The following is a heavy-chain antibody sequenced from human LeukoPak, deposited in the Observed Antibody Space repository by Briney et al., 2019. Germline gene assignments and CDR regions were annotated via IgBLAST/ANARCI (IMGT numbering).Heavy chain of an antibody. D-gene: IGHD3-3*01. CDR2: IYYSGST. J-gene: IGHJ4*02. CDR3: ARGGSVLRFLGSFVY. CDR1: GGSISSSSYY. Sequence: PSETLSLTCTVSGGSISSSSYYWGWIRQPPGKGLEWIGSIYYSGSTYYNPSLKSRVTICEDTSKNQFSLKLSSVTAADAAVYYCARGGSVLRFLGSFVYWGQGTLVTVSS. V-gene: IGHV4-39*07.